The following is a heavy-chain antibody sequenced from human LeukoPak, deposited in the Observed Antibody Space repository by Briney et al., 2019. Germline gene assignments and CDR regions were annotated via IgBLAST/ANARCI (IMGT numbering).Heavy chain of an antibody. D-gene: IGHD1-14*01. V-gene: IGHV3-30*02. CDR2: IPFEGTNK. CDR3: ATDSRAVTLTAGPHY. CDR1: GFTFNTYG. Sequence: GSLRLSCAASGFTFNTYGMHWVRQAPGQGLECVAFIPFEGTNKYHADSVKGRFTISRDNSKSTLYLQMNSLRADDTAVYYCATDSRAVTLTAGPHYWGQGTLVTVSS. J-gene: IGHJ4*02.